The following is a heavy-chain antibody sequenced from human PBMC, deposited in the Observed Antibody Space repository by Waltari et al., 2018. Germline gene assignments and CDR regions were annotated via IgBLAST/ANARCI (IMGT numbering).Heavy chain of an antibody. CDR2: IYHSGST. CDR3: AREVQGYDSSGYYPDAFDI. CDR1: GYSISSGYY. J-gene: IGHJ3*02. V-gene: IGHV4-38-2*02. Sequence: QVQLQESGPGLVKPSETLSLTCTVSGYSISSGYYWGWIRQPPGKGLEWIGSIYHSGSTYYNPSLKSRVTISVDTSKNQFSLKLSSVTAADTAVYYCAREVQGYDSSGYYPDAFDIWGQGTMVTVSS. D-gene: IGHD3-22*01.